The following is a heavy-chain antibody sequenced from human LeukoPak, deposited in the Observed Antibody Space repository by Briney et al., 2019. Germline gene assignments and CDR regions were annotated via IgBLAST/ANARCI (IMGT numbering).Heavy chain of an antibody. V-gene: IGHV3-23*01. J-gene: IGHJ5*02. CDR1: GFTFSSYA. D-gene: IGHD5-12*01. Sequence: GGSLRLSCAASGFTFSSYAMSWVRQAPGKGLEWVSAISGSGGSTYYADSVKGRFTISRDNSKNTLYLQMNSLRAEDTAVYYCAKDRANSGYYPNNWFDPWGQGTLVTVSS. CDR3: AKDRANSGYYPNNWFDP. CDR2: ISGSGGST.